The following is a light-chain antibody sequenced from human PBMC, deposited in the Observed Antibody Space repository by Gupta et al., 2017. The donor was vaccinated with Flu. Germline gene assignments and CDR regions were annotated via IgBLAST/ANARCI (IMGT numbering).Light chain of an antibody. CDR2: EVS. J-gene: IGLJ1*01. CDR3: TSYTSSYTYV. Sequence: TXXPXVXXXPXQXVTXXXXXTSGDIGTYNRVSWYQQPPGTAPKLMIYEVSSRPSGVPDRFSASKSGNTASLTISGLQGEDEADYYCTSYTSSYTYVFGTGTKVTVL. CDR1: SGDIGTYNR. V-gene: IGLV2-18*02.